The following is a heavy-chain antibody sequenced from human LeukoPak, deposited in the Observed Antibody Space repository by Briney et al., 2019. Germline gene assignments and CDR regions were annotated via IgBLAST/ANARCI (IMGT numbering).Heavy chain of an antibody. J-gene: IGHJ5*02. Sequence: GGSLRLSCAASGFTFSSYGMHWVRQAPGKGLEWVAFIRYDGSNKYYADSVKGRFTISRDNSKNTLYLQMNSLRAEDAAVYYCAKESTVTIWFDPWGQGTLVTVSS. D-gene: IGHD4-11*01. CDR3: AKESTVTIWFDP. CDR2: IRYDGSNK. V-gene: IGHV3-30*02. CDR1: GFTFSSYG.